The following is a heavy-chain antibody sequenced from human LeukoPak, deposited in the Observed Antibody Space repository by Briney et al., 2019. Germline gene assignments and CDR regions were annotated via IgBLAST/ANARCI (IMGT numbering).Heavy chain of an antibody. J-gene: IGHJ4*02. CDR3: AREKYSSGPFDY. V-gene: IGHV3-48*01. CDR1: GFTFSSYS. D-gene: IGHD6-19*01. CDR2: ISSSSTI. Sequence: GGSLRLSCAASGFTFSSYSMNWVRQAPGKGLEWVSYISSSSTIYYADSVKGRFTISRDNAKNSLYLQMNSLRAEDTAVYYCAREKYSSGPFDYWGQGTLVTVSS.